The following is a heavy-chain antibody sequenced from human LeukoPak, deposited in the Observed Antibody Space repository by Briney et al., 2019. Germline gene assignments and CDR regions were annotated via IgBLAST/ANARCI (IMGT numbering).Heavy chain of an antibody. CDR2: INHSGST. D-gene: IGHD2-2*01. CDR3: ARWVYCSSTSCEKYNWFDP. Sequence: SETLSLTCAVYGGSFSGYYWSWIRQPPGKGLEWIGEINHSGSTNYNPTLKSRVTISVDTSKNQFSLKLSSVTAADTAVYYCARWVYCSSTSCEKYNWFDPWGQGTLVTVSS. CDR1: GGSFSGYY. V-gene: IGHV4-34*01. J-gene: IGHJ5*02.